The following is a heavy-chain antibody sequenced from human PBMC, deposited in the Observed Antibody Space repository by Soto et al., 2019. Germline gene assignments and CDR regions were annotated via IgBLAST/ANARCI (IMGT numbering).Heavy chain of an antibody. CDR3: ARDTMTTSDDAFDI. D-gene: IGHD4-17*01. CDR2: VYYSGST. J-gene: IGHJ3*02. Sequence: QVQLQESGPGLVKPSETLSLTCTVSGGSISSYYWTWIRQPPGKRLEWIGYVYYSGSTNYNPSLKSRVTISVDMSKNQSSLKLSSVTAADTAVYYCARDTMTTSDDAFDIWGQGTMVTVSS. V-gene: IGHV4-59*01. CDR1: GGSISSYY.